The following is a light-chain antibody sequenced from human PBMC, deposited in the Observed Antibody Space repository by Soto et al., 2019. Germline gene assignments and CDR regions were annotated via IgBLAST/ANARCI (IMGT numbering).Light chain of an antibody. V-gene: IGLV2-11*01. Sequence: QSALTQPRSVSGSPGRSVTISCTGTSGDVGGYNFVSWYQQHPGKAPTLMIFDVSQRPSGVPDRFSGSKSGNTASLTISGLQADDEAGYYCYSYGGSYTWVFGGGTKLTVL. J-gene: IGLJ3*02. CDR2: DVS. CDR1: SGDVGGYNF. CDR3: YSYGGSYTWV.